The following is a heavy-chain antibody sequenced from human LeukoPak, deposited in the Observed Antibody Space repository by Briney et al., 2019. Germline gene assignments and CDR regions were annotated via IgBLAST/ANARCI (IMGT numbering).Heavy chain of an antibody. J-gene: IGHJ6*03. CDR2: IIPIFGTA. CDR3: ARGAPGRAARSYYYYYMDV. CDR1: GGTFSSYA. D-gene: IGHD6-6*01. V-gene: IGHV1-69*05. Sequence: ASVKVSCKASGGTFSSYAISWVRQAPGQGLESMRGIIPIFGTANYAQKFQGRVTITTDESTSTAYMELSSLRSEDTAVYYCARGAPGRAARSYYYYYMDVWGKRTMVTVSS.